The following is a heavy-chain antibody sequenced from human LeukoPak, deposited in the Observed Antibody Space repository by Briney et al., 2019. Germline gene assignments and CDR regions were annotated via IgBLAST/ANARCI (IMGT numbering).Heavy chain of an antibody. CDR3: ARFITGSGMDV. V-gene: IGHV4-59*01. D-gene: IGHD1-20*01. CDR2: IYYSGST. CDR1: GGSFNSYY. Sequence: SETLSLTCTVSGGSFNSYYWIWMRQPPGRGLEWIGYIYYSGSTSYNPSLKSRVTISLDTSKNQFSLKLSSVTAADTAVYYCARFITGSGMDVSGQGTPVTVSS. J-gene: IGHJ6*02.